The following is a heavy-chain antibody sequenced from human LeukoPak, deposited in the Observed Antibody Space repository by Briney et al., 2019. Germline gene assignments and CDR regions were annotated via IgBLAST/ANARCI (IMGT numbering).Heavy chain of an antibody. CDR2: IYPNDSDT. V-gene: IGHV5-51*01. CDR3: ARHYGSGSSVWFDP. D-gene: IGHD3-10*01. J-gene: IGHJ5*02. Sequence: GESLKISCKGSGYTFANYYIAWVRQMPGRGLEWMGIIYPNDSDTRYSPSFQGQVTISADKSISTAYLQWSSLKASDTAMYYCARHYGSGSSVWFDPWGQGTLVTVSS. CDR1: GYTFANYY.